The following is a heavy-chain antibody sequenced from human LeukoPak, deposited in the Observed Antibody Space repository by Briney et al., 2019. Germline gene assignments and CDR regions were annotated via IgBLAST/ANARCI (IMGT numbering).Heavy chain of an antibody. CDR3: ASMQWGLRSLDY. D-gene: IGHD3-16*01. CDR1: GGSISSYY. V-gene: IGHV4-4*07. CDR2: IYTSGST. Sequence: SETLSLTCTVSGGSISSYYWSWIRQPAGKGLEWIGRIYTSGSTNYNPSLKSRVTISVDTSKNQFSLKLSSVTAADTAVYYCASMQWGLRSLDYWGQGTLVTVSS. J-gene: IGHJ4*02.